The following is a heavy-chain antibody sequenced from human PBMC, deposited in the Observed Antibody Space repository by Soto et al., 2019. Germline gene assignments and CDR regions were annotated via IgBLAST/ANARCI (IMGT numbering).Heavy chain of an antibody. V-gene: IGHV1-18*01. Sequence: QVQLVQSGAEVKKPGASVKVSCKASGYTFTSYGISWVRQAPGQGLEWMGWISAYNGNTNYAQKLQGRVTMTTDTTTSTAYMGLRSLRSDDTAVYYCAKLYQGYGMDVWGQGTTVTVSS. CDR1: GYTFTSYG. J-gene: IGHJ6*02. D-gene: IGHD2-2*01. CDR3: AKLYQGYGMDV. CDR2: ISAYNGNT.